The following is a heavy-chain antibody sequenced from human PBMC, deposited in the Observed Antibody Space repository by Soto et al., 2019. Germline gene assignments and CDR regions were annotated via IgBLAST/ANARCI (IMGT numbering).Heavy chain of an antibody. J-gene: IGHJ4*02. V-gene: IGHV3-23*01. CDR2: ISGSGTGT. D-gene: IGHD6-25*01. CDR3: AKVPLRPYYLDS. Sequence: EVQLLDSGGGLVQPGGSLRLSCAASGFTFSNYAMNWVRQAPGKGLEWVSAISGSGTGTDYADSAKGRFTISRDNYKNALYLQVNSRRAGDTAVYHCAKVPLRPYYLDSWGQGTLVTVSS. CDR1: GFTFSNYA.